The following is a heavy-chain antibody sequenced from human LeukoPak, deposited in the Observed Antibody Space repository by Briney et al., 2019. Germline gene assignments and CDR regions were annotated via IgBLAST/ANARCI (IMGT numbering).Heavy chain of an antibody. CDR1: GFTFSSYA. V-gene: IGHV3-30*01. J-gene: IGHJ4*02. CDR3: ARDRFAGTTLYFDY. Sequence: GGSLRLSCAASGFTFSSYAMHWVRQAPGKGLEWVAVISYDGSNKYYADSVKGRFTISRDNSKNTLYLQMNSLRAEDTAVYYCARDRFAGTTLYFDYWGQGTLVTVSS. CDR2: ISYDGSNK. D-gene: IGHD1-1*01.